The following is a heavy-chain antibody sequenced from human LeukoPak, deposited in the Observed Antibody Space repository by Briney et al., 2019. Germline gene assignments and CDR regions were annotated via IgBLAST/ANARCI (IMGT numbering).Heavy chain of an antibody. CDR3: ALERQDYFDY. V-gene: IGHV1-2*04. CDR1: GYTFTVYY. D-gene: IGHD1-1*01. CDR2: INTNSGGT. J-gene: IGHJ4*02. Sequence: GASVTVSFKASGYTFTVYYMHWERQAPGQGLGWMGWINTNSGGTNYAQKFQGWVTMTRDTSISTAYMELSRLRSDDTAVYYCALERQDYFDYWGQGTLVTVSS.